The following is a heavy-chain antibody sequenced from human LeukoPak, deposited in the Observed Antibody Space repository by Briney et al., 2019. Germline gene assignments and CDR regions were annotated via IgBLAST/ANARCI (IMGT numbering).Heavy chain of an antibody. V-gene: IGHV4-4*07. CDR1: GGSVSSYF. CDR2: IYSSGTT. CDR3: ARGPRSGHHDY. Sequence: SETLSLTCSVAGGSVSSYFWSWIRQPAGKGLEWIGRIYSSGTTNYNPSLKSRVTMSVDTSKNQFSLKLNSVTAADTAVYYCARGPRSGHHDYWGQGVLVTVSS. J-gene: IGHJ4*02. D-gene: IGHD6-19*01.